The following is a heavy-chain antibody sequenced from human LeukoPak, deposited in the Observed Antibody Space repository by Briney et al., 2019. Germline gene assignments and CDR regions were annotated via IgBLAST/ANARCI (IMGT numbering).Heavy chain of an antibody. V-gene: IGHV3-33*01. J-gene: IGHJ4*02. CDR2: IWYDGSDK. D-gene: IGHD3-22*01. CDR1: GFSFSSYG. CDR3: ARGRNSGFSLDY. Sequence: PRGSLRLSCVASGFSFSSYGMNWVRQAPGKGPEWVASIWYDGSDKFYADSVKGRFTISRDNSENTLHLQMNSLRAEDTAVYFCARGRNSGFSLDYWGQGTLVTVSS.